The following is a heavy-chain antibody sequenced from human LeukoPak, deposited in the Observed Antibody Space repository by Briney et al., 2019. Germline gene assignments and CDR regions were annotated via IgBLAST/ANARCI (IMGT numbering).Heavy chain of an antibody. CDR1: GGSISSYY. V-gene: IGHV4-59*08. Sequence: SETLSPTCTVSGGSISSYYWSWIRQPPGKGLEWIGYIYYSGSTNYNPSLKSRVTISVDTSKNQFSLKLNSVTAADTAVYYCARLYYYGSGSYPYFDYWGQGTLVTVSS. D-gene: IGHD3-10*01. CDR3: ARLYYYGSGSYPYFDY. CDR2: IYYSGST. J-gene: IGHJ4*02.